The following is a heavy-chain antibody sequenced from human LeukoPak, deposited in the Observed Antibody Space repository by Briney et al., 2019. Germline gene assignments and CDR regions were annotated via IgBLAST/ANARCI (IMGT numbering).Heavy chain of an antibody. CDR2: INQRGLT. CDR1: GGSFGIYY. D-gene: IGHD6-13*01. Sequence: PSETLSLTCTVSGGSFGIYYWSWIRQAPGKGLEWIGEINQRGLTNYNSSLISRVTISVDTSTDQFSLKLNSMTAADTAVYYCALPALGYWGQGTLVTVSS. CDR3: ALPALGY. J-gene: IGHJ4*02. V-gene: IGHV4-34*01.